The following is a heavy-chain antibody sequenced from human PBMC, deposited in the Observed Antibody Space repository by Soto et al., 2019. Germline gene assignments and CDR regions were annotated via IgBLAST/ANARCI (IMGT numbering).Heavy chain of an antibody. J-gene: IGHJ1*01. CDR2: ISGSGGST. CDR1: GFTFSSYA. CDR3: AKDRYSSGWTRAEYFQH. Sequence: GGSLRLSCAASGFTFSSYAMSWVRQAPGKGLEWVSAISGSGGSTYYADSVKGRFTISRDNSKNTLYLQMNSLRAEDTAVYYCAKDRYSSGWTRAEYFQHWGQGTLVTVSS. D-gene: IGHD6-19*01. V-gene: IGHV3-23*01.